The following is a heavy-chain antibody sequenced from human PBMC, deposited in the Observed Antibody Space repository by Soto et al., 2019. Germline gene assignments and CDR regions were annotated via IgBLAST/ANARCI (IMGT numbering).Heavy chain of an antibody. J-gene: IGHJ3*02. CDR1: GFTVSSNY. CDR2: IYSGGST. CDR3: ARELPKSSGAFDI. V-gene: IGHV3-66*01. D-gene: IGHD6-6*01. Sequence: EVQLVESGGGLVQPGGSLRLSCAASGFTVSSNYMSWVRQAPGKGLEWVSVIYSGGSTYYADSVKGRFTISRDNSKNTLYLQMNSLRAADTAVYYRARELPKSSGAFDIWGQGTMVTVSS.